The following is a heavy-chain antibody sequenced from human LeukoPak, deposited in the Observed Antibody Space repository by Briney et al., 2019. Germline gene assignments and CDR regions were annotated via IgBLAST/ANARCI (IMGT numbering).Heavy chain of an antibody. CDR1: GGTFSSYA. Sequence: ASVKVSCKASGGTFSSYAISWVRQAPGQGLEWMGGIIPIFGTANYAQKFQGRVTITADESTSTAYMELSSLGSEDTAVYYCARLNYDSSGYYYFGYWGQGTLVTVSS. CDR2: IIPIFGTA. V-gene: IGHV1-69*01. D-gene: IGHD3-22*01. J-gene: IGHJ4*02. CDR3: ARLNYDSSGYYYFGY.